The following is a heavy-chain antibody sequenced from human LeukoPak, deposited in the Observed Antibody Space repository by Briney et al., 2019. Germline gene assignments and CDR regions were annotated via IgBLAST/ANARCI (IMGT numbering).Heavy chain of an antibody. V-gene: IGHV4-39*07. J-gene: IGHJ4*02. CDR1: GGSISSSSYY. Sequence: SETLSLTCTVSGGSISSSSYYWGWIRQPPGKGLEWIGSIYYSGSTYYNPSLKSRVTISVDTSKNQFSLKLSSVTAADTAVYYCASFRSRWLVYDYWGQGTLVTVSS. CDR3: ASFRSRWLVYDY. CDR2: IYYSGST. D-gene: IGHD6-19*01.